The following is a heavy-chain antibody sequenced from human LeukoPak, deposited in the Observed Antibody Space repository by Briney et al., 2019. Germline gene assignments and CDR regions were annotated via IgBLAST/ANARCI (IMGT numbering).Heavy chain of an antibody. J-gene: IGHJ4*02. V-gene: IGHV3-30*02. Sequence: GGSLRLSCAASGFTFNNYGMNWVRQAPGKGLEWVAFIRYDGSNKYYAGSVKGRFTISRDNSKNTAYLQMNSLRPEDAAVYYCAKISTWHVDYWGQGTLVTVSS. CDR1: GFTFNNYG. CDR3: AKISTWHVDY. CDR2: IRYDGSNK. D-gene: IGHD3-3*01.